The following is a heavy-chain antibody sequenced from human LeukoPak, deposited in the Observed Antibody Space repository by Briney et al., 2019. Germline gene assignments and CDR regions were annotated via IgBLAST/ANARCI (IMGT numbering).Heavy chain of an antibody. V-gene: IGHV3-53*01. J-gene: IGHJ6*02. CDR1: GFTFSNYG. Sequence: GGSLRLSCAASGFTFSNYGMTWVRQAPGKGLEWVSFIYSGGSTYYADSVKGRFTISRDNSKNTLYLQMNSLRAEDTAVYYCARDLVVVAANNYYYYGMDVWGQGTTVTVSS. CDR3: ARDLVVVAANNYYYYGMDV. CDR2: IYSGGST. D-gene: IGHD2-15*01.